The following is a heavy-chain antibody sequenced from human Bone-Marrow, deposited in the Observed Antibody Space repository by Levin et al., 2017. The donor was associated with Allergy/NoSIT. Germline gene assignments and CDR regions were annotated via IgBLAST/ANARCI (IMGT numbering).Heavy chain of an antibody. J-gene: IGHJ3*02. CDR2: TYYRSKWYN. D-gene: IGHD2-2*01. CDR3: ATEGCTSISCSKSRGEAFEI. CDR1: GDSVSSNRAA. V-gene: IGHV6-1*01. Sequence: PSETLSLTCAISGDSVSSNRAAWNWIRQSPSRGLEWLGRTYYRSKWYNDYAVSVKSRITINPDTSKNQFSLQLNSVTPEDTAVYYCATEGCTSISCSKSRGEAFEIWGQGTMVTVSS.